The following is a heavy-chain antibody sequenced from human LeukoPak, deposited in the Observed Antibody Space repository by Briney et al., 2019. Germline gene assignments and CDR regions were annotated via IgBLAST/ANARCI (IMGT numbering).Heavy chain of an antibody. V-gene: IGHV4-38-2*01. CDR2: MYHSGIT. D-gene: IGHD3-10*01. J-gene: IGHJ5*02. CDR3: ARLTPGKNWFDP. Sequence: PSETLSLTCAVSGYSINSAYYWGWIRSPPGKGLEWIGSMYHSGITYYNPSLKSRVTISVDTSKNQFSLKLNSVTAADTAVYYCARLTPGKNWFDPWGQGTLVTVSS. CDR1: GYSINSAYY.